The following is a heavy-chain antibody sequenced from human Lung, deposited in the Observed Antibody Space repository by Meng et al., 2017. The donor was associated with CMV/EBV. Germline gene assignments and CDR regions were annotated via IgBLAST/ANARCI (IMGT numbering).Heavy chain of an antibody. V-gene: IGHV7-4-1*02. CDR1: GYTFTRYS. J-gene: IGHJ4*02. CDR2: INPNSGNP. CDR3: ARGDYYDSSGLDY. Sequence: QLSHAASECVTSGASVEVSCQASGYTFTRYSMYWVRQPPGQGLEWLGWINPNSGNPPYGQCFTGRFVFSLDTSVSTAYLQISSLKAEDTAVYYCARGDYYDSSGLDYWGQGTLVTVSS. D-gene: IGHD3-22*01.